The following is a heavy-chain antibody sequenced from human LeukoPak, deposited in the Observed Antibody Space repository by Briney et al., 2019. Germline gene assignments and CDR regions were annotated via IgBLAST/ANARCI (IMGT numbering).Heavy chain of an antibody. J-gene: IGHJ4*02. CDR2: IIPIFGTA. Sequence: SVKVSCKASGGTFSSYAISWVRQAPGQGLEWMGGIIPIFGTANYAQKLQGRVTMTTDTSTSTAYMELRSLRSDDTAVYFCAKDEYYGSGSYPGHWGQGTLVTVSS. CDR3: AKDEYYGSGSYPGH. D-gene: IGHD3-10*01. V-gene: IGHV1-69*05. CDR1: GGTFSSYA.